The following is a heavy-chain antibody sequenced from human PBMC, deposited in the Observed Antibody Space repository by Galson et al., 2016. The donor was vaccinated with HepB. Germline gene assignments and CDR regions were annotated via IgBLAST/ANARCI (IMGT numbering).Heavy chain of an antibody. V-gene: IGHV1-3*01. CDR3: ARGFRIAADY. Sequence: SVKVSCKASGYRFSDYAMHWVRQAPGQSLEWMGWIDAGDVNAEYPEKFQGRVTISRDTSATTVSMELSSLRTEDTAMYYCARGFRIAADYWGQGTQVTVSS. D-gene: IGHD6-13*01. CDR2: IDAGDVNA. CDR1: GYRFSDYA. J-gene: IGHJ4*02.